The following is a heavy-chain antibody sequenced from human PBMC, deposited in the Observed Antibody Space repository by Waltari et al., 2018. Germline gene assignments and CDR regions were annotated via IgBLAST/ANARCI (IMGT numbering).Heavy chain of an antibody. CDR2: IYPGDSET. V-gene: IGHV5-51*01. D-gene: IGHD3-3*01. CDR3: ARQGDVWNGPFDS. CDR1: GYNFFTYW. Sequence: EVQLVQSGAEVRKPGESLKISCQGSGYNFFTYWIAWVRQMPGKGVEWMGVIYPGDSETSYSPAFLGQVTISADKSTNTANLQWSSLKASDTAMYFCARQGDVWNGPFDSWGQGTLVTVSS. J-gene: IGHJ4*02.